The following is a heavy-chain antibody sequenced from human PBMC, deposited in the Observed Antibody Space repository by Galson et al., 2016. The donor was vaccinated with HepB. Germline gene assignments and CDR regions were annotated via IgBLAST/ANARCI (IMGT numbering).Heavy chain of an antibody. Sequence: QSGAEVKKPGESLKISCEGSGYSFSNYWIGWVRQMPGKGLEWMGIIFPDDSDTRYSPSFQGQVTISADKSISTAYVHWSNLKASDTAMYYCATVTKAGANAFDFWGQGTMVTVSS. V-gene: IGHV5-51*01. CDR1: GYSFSNYW. CDR2: IFPDDSDT. D-gene: IGHD4-17*01. CDR3: ATVTKAGANAFDF. J-gene: IGHJ3*01.